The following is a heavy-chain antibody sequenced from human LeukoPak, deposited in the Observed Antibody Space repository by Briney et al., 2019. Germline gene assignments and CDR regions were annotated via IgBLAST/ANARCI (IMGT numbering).Heavy chain of an antibody. CDR3: ARESAANDAFDI. V-gene: IGHV1-2*02. CDR2: INPNSGGT. CDR1: GYTFTGYY. D-gene: IGHD2-15*01. J-gene: IGHJ3*02. Sequence: ASVKVSXKASGYTFTGYYMHWVRQAPGQGLEWMGWINPNSGGTNYAQKFQGRVTMTRDTYISTAYMELSRLRSDDTAVYYCARESAANDAFDIWGQGTMVTVSS.